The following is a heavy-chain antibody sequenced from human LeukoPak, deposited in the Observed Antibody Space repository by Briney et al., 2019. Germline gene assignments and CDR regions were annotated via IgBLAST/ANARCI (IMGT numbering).Heavy chain of an antibody. V-gene: IGHV3-11*04. Sequence: GGSLRLSCVTSGFTFSDYDMNWIRQAPGRGLEWVSYISSGNSSMYYADSVKGRFSISRDNAKNSLSLLMSSLRAEDTAVYYCANDHDYIGYWGQGTLVTVSS. CDR1: GFTFSDYD. CDR3: ANDHDYIGY. J-gene: IGHJ4*02. CDR2: ISSGNSSM.